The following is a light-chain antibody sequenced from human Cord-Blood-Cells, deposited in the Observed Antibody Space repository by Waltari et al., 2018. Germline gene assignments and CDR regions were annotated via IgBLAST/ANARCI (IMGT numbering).Light chain of an antibody. J-gene: IGLJ1*01. CDR2: EVS. CDR1: SSDVAGYHY. Sequence: QSALTQPASVSGSPGQSITLSCTGTSSDVAGYHYVSWSQQHPGKAPKLMICEVSTRLSGLSKLFSGSKTGTTATLTISGLQGEEEDDYYSSSCTSSSAYVFGSGTKVSVL. CDR3: SSCTSSSAYV. V-gene: IGLV2-14*01.